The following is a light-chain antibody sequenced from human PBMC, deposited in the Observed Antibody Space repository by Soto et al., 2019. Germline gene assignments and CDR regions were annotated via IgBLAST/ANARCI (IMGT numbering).Light chain of an antibody. CDR1: SSDVGAYDY. Sequence: QSALTQAASVSGSPGQSITISCTGTSSDVGAYDYVTWYQQHPGQAPKVMIYKVSNRPSGVSNRFSGPNSGNTASLTISGPQAEGEADYYCSSYTTGSLVVFGGGTQLTVL. V-gene: IGLV2-14*01. CDR2: KVS. CDR3: SSYTTGSLVV. J-gene: IGLJ2*01.